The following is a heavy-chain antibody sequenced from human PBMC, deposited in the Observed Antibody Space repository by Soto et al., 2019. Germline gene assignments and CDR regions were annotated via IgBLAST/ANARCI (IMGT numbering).Heavy chain of an antibody. Sequence: EVEVVESGGDLVQPGGSLRLSCAVSGFTLSTSAMSWVRQAPGKGLECVSSISAIGTDTFYADSVKGRFSISRDNSKNSVFLQMNGLRAEDTAVYYCATIGPYAPRWNFWGQGTEVTVSS. CDR1: GFTLSTSA. D-gene: IGHD1-1*01. CDR2: ISAIGTDT. CDR3: ATIGPYAPRWNF. J-gene: IGHJ3*01. V-gene: IGHV3-23*04.